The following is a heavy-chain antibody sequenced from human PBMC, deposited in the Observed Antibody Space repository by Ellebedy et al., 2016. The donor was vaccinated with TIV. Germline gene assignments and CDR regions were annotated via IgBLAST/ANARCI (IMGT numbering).Heavy chain of an antibody. CDR3: AKDRTPGDGYWVFDQ. J-gene: IGHJ4*02. CDR2: IVGSGGGI. D-gene: IGHD5-18*01. V-gene: IGHV3-23*01. CDR1: GFTFSSYA. Sequence: PGGSLRLSCAASGFTFSSYAMSWVCQAPGKGLEWISGIVGSGGGIWYADSVKGRFTISRDNSKSTLYLHMKSLRAEDTDVYYCAKDRTPGDGYWVFDQWGQGTLVTVSS.